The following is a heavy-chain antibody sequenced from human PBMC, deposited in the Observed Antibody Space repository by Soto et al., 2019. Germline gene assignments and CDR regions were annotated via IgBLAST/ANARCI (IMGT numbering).Heavy chain of an antibody. V-gene: IGHV3-33*01. J-gene: IGHJ4*02. Sequence: GGSLRLSCAASAVTFTGFGMHWGRQAPGKGLEWVAVIRFDGSNTYYADSVKGRFTISRDNPKNMLYLQMNSLRAEDTAIYYCARDGVGTTTYFGYFDYWGLGTLVTVSS. D-gene: IGHD1-26*01. CDR1: AVTFTGFG. CDR2: IRFDGSNT. CDR3: ARDGVGTTTYFGYFDY.